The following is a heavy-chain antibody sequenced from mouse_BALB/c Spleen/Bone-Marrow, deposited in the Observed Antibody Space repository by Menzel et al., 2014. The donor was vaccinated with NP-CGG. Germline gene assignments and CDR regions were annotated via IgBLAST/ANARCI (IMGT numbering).Heavy chain of an antibody. J-gene: IGHJ3*01. D-gene: IGHD2-13*01. CDR1: GYTFTSYY. Sequence: VQLQQSGAELVKPGASVKLSCKASGYTFTSYYMYWVKQRPGQGLEWIGEMNPSNGGTNFNEKFKSKATLTVDKSSSTAYMRLSSLTSEDSAVYYCTREGDSPFAYWGQGTLVTVSA. V-gene: IGHV1S81*02. CDR3: TREGDSPFAY. CDR2: MNPSNGGT.